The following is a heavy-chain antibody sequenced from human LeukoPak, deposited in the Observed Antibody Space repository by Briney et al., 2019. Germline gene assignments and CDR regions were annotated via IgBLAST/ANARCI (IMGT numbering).Heavy chain of an antibody. Sequence: VASVKVSCKVSGYTLTELSMRWVRQAPGKGLEWMGGFDPEDGETSYAQKFQGRVTMTEDTSTDTAYMELSSLRSEDTAVYYCATGYYDSSGYYLFDYWGQGTLVTVSS. J-gene: IGHJ4*02. CDR2: FDPEDGET. CDR1: GYTLTELS. V-gene: IGHV1-24*01. D-gene: IGHD3-22*01. CDR3: ATGYYDSSGYYLFDY.